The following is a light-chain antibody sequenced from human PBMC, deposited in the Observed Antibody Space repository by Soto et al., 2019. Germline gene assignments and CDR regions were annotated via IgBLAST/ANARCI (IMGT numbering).Light chain of an antibody. CDR2: DAS. CDR3: KQRSDSIT. V-gene: IGKV3-11*01. Sequence: EIVLTQSPATLSLSPGERATLSCRASQSVSRHLAWFQQRPVHAPRLLIYDASTRATGVPARFSGSGSGTDFTLTISSREPEDFAFYYCKQRSDSITFGQGTRLEIK. J-gene: IGKJ5*01. CDR1: QSVSRH.